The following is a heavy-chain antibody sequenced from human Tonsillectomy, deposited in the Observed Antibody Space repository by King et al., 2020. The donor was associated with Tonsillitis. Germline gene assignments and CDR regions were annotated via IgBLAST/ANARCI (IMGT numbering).Heavy chain of an antibody. J-gene: IGHJ4*02. CDR3: TTAQHYDSSGYYFY. CDR1: GFTFSNAW. Sequence: VQLVESGGGLVKPGGSLRLSCAASGFTFSNAWMSWVRQAPGKGLEWVGRIKSKTDGGTPDYAAPVKGRFTISRDDSKNTLYLQMNSLKTEDTAVYYCTTAQHYDSSGYYFYWGQGTLVTVSS. D-gene: IGHD3-22*01. CDR2: IKSKTDGGTP. V-gene: IGHV3-15*01.